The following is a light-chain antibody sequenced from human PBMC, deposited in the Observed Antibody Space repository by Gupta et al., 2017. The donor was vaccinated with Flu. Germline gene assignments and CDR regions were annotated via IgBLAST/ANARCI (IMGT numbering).Light chain of an antibody. J-gene: IGKJ5*01. Sequence: STAVGDKVTITCRASQYVSSFLSWYQTKPGNPPKLLIYSTSKLQTGVPSRFSGSGSGTDFTLTISSLQPEDFATYYCQQSDSTLITFGQGTRLEIK. CDR3: QQSDSTLIT. V-gene: IGKV1-39*01. CDR2: STS. CDR1: QYVSSF.